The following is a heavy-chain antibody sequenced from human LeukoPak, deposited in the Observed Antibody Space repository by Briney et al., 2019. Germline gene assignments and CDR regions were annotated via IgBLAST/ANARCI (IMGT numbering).Heavy chain of an antibody. D-gene: IGHD6-19*01. J-gene: IGHJ4*02. V-gene: IGHV3-9*01. CDR3: AKDIHHSTVAGPFDY. CDR1: GFTFDDYA. CDR2: ISWNSGSI. Sequence: GGSLRLSCAASGFTFDDYAMHWVRQAPGKGLEWVSGISWNSGSIGYADPVKGRFTISRDNAKNSLYLQMNSLRAEDTALYYCAKDIHHSTVAGPFDYWGQGTLVTVSS.